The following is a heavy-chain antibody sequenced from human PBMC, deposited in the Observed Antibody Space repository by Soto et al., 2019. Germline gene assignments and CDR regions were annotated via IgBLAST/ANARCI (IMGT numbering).Heavy chain of an antibody. CDR1: GYTFTSYG. Sequence: GASVKVSCKASGYTFTSYGISWVRQAPGKGLEWVSAISGSGGSTYYADSVKGRFTISRDNSKNTLYLQMNSLRAEDTAVYYCAKDRFYGSGSYTVFDYWGQGTLVTVSS. D-gene: IGHD3-10*01. V-gene: IGHV3-23*01. CDR3: AKDRFYGSGSYTVFDY. J-gene: IGHJ4*02. CDR2: ISGSGGST.